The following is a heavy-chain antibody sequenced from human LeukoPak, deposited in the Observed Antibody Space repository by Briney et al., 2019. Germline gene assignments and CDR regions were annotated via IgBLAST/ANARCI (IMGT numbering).Heavy chain of an antibody. CDR2: MNPNSGNT. CDR1: GYTFTSYD. CDR3: ARAGTVDGDVDY. V-gene: IGHV1-8*01. D-gene: IGHD4-17*01. Sequence: ASVKVSCKASGYTFTSYDINWVRQATGQGLEWMGWMNPNSGNTGYAQKFQGRVTMTRNTSISTAYMELSSLRSEDTAVYYCARAGTVDGDVDYWGQGTLVTVSS. J-gene: IGHJ4*02.